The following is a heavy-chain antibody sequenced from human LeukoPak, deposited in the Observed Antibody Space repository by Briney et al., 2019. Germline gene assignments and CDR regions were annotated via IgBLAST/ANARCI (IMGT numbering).Heavy chain of an antibody. Sequence: ASVKVSCKVSGDTLTELSMHWVRQAPGKGLEWMGGFDPKDGETIYAQKFQGGVTMTEDTSTDTAYMELSSLRSDDTAVYYCATWGIYFDYWGQGTLVTVSS. CDR1: GDTLTELS. CDR2: FDPKDGET. J-gene: IGHJ4*02. V-gene: IGHV1-24*01. CDR3: ATWGIYFDY. D-gene: IGHD3-16*01.